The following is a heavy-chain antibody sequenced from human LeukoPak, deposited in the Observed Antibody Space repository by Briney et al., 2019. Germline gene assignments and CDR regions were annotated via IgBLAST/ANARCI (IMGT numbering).Heavy chain of an antibody. CDR3: ARVPYSTGAFDY. D-gene: IGHD6-19*01. CDR1: GFTFSSYS. CDR2: ISSSSTI. V-gene: IGHV3-48*01. J-gene: IGHJ4*02. Sequence: RSGGSLRLSCAASGFTFSSYSMNWVRQAPGKGLEWISYISSSSTIYYTDSVKGRFTISRDNAKNSLYLQMNSLRGEDTALYYCARVPYSTGAFDYWGQGTLVTVSS.